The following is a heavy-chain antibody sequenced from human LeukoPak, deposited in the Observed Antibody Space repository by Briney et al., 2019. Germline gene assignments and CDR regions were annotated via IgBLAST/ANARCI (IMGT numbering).Heavy chain of an antibody. CDR3: AKVGYSSGWSSGYYYYYGMGV. J-gene: IGHJ6*04. CDR1: GFTFSSYA. CDR2: ISGSGGST. Sequence: PGGSLRLSCAASGFTFSSYAMSWVRQAPGKGLEWVSAISGSGGSTYYADSVKGRFTISRDNSKNTLYLQMNSLRAEDTAVYYCAKVGYSSGWSSGYYYYYGMGVWGKGTTVTVSS. D-gene: IGHD6-19*01. V-gene: IGHV3-23*01.